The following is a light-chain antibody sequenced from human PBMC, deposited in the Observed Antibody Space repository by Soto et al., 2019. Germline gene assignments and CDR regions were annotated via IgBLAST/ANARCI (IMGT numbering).Light chain of an antibody. V-gene: IGLV1-47*01. CDR2: RNN. CDR1: SSNIGSNY. J-gene: IGLJ3*02. Sequence: QSVLTQPPSASGTPGQRVTNSCSGSSSNIGSNYVYWYQQLPGTAPKLLIYRNNQRPSGVPDRFSGSKSGTSASLAISGLRSEDEADYYCAAWDDSLSGRWVFGGGTKVTVL. CDR3: AAWDDSLSGRWV.